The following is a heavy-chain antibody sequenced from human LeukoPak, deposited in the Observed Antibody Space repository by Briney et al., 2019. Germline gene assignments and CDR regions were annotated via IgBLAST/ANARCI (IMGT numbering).Heavy chain of an antibody. Sequence: GGSLRLSCAASGFTFSSYAMSWVRQAPGKGLEWVSAVSGSGSGTYYADSVKGRFTISRDNSKNTLYLQMNSLRAEDTAVYYCAKEDVGYRTGYYFDYWGQGTLVTVSS. CDR2: VSGSGSGT. J-gene: IGHJ4*02. CDR3: AKEDVGYRTGYYFDY. CDR1: GFTFSSYA. V-gene: IGHV3-23*01. D-gene: IGHD5-12*01.